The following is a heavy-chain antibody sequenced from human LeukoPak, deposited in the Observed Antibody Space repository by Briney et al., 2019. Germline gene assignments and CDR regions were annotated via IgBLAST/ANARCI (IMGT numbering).Heavy chain of an antibody. CDR2: ICPETGGT. D-gene: IGHD6-13*01. J-gene: IGHJ4*02. CDR1: GYSLTGYC. V-gene: IGHV1-2*02. Sequence: ASVNDSCKASGYSLTGYCMHWVRQAPGQGLEWMGRICPETGGTNYAQKFQGRVTMTTDTTVSTAYMELSGLKSDDTAVYYCASGLNSRSSSCWGQGTRVTVSS. CDR3: ASGLNSRSSSC.